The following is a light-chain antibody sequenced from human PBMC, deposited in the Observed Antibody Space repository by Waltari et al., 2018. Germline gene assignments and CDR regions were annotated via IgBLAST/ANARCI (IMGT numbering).Light chain of an antibody. V-gene: IGLV1-40*01. CDR1: GCNIGAGYD. Sequence: QSVLTQPPSVSGTPGQRVTISCTGSGCNIGAGYDVNCYQQFPGSAPKVLIYGNSTRPSGVPARFAGSKSGTSASLAITGLQAEDEADYYCQSYDSSLSTVIFGGGTKLTVL. CDR2: GNS. J-gene: IGLJ2*01. CDR3: QSYDSSLSTVI.